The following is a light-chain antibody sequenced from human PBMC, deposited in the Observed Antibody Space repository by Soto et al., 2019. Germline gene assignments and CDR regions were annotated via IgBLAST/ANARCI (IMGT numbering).Light chain of an antibody. J-gene: IGKJ4*01. CDR2: AAS. V-gene: IGKV1-39*01. CDR3: QQTHTTPVT. CDR1: HSISNY. Sequence: DIQMTQSPSSLSASVGDRVTITCRASHSISNYLNWYQQKPGKAPKVLIFAASSLQGGVPSRFSGSGSGTDFTLNISSLQPDDFATYYCQQTHTTPVTFGGGTKVEIK.